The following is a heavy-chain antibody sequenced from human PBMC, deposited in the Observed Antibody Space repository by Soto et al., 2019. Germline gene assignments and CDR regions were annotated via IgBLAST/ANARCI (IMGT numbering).Heavy chain of an antibody. Sequence: QVPLVQSGAEVKKPGASVKVSCKASGYTFTGYYMHWVRQAPGQGLEWMGWINPNSGGTNYAQKFQGRVTMTRDTAISTAYMELSRLRSDDTAVYYCARDRRIQLWSTALGYWGQGTLVTVSS. V-gene: IGHV1-2*02. CDR3: ARDRRIQLWSTALGY. CDR1: GYTFTGYY. D-gene: IGHD5-18*01. CDR2: INPNSGGT. J-gene: IGHJ4*02.